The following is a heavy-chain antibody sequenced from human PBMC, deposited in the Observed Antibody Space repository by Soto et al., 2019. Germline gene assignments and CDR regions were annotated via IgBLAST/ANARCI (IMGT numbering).Heavy chain of an antibody. D-gene: IGHD3-22*01. CDR1: GYSFTSYW. CDR3: AIQGYYYDSSGYRNWFDP. CDR2: IYPGDSDT. J-gene: IGHJ5*02. Sequence: RGESLKISCKGSGYSFTSYWIGWVRQMPGKGLEWMGIIYPGDSDTRYSPSFQGQVTISADKSISTAYLQWSSLKASDTAMYYCAIQGYYYDSSGYRNWFDPWGQGTLVTVSS. V-gene: IGHV5-51*01.